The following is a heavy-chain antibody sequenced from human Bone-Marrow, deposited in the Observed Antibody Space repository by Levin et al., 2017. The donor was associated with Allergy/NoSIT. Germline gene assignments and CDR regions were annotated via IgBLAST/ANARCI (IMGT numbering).Heavy chain of an antibody. CDR2: VNSNGDKT. J-gene: IGHJ4*02. V-gene: IGHV3-64D*06. CDR3: VKDMLGVPTTLDY. CDR1: GFSFKNYA. D-gene: IGHD3-16*01. Sequence: GESLKISCSASGFSFKNYAMHWVRQAPGKGLEYVSSVNSNGDKTYYADSVKGRVTISRDNSKSTVYLQMSSLRREDTAVYYCVKDMLGVPTTLDYWGQGTLVTVSS.